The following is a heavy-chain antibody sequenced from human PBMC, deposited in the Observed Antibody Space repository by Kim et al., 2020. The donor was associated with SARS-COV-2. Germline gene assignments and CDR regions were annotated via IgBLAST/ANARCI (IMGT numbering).Heavy chain of an antibody. V-gene: IGHV3-23*01. D-gene: IGHD3-3*01. CDR2: ISGSGGST. CDR3: AKDLPDYDFWSGYATSHYYYYGMDV. Sequence: GGSLRLSCAASGFTFSSYAMSWVRQAPGKGLEWVSAISGSGGSTYYADSVKGRFTISRDNSKNTLYLQMNSLRAEDTAVYYCAKDLPDYDFWSGYATSHYYYYGMDVWGQGTTVTVSS. J-gene: IGHJ6*02. CDR1: GFTFSSYA.